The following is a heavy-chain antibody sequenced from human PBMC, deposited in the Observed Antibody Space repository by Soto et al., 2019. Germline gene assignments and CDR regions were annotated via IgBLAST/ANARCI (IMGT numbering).Heavy chain of an antibody. V-gene: IGHV4-34*01. D-gene: IGHD3-10*01. J-gene: IGHJ4*02. CDR3: ARAPPSSGSFDY. CDR1: GGSFSGYY. CDR2: INHSGST. Sequence: PSETLSLTCGVYGGSFSGYYWSWIRQPPGKGLEWIGEINHSGSTNYNPSLKSRVTISVDTSKNQFSLKLSSVTAADTAVYYCARAPPSSGSFDYWGQGTLVTVSS.